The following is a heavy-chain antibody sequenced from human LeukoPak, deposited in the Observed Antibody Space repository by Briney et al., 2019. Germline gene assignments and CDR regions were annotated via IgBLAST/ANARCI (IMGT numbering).Heavy chain of an antibody. CDR1: GYTFTSYG. V-gene: IGHV1-2*02. D-gene: IGHD3-3*02. CDR2: INPNSGGT. CDR3: ARAVKSFSPHFDY. J-gene: IGHJ4*02. Sequence: GASVKVSCKASGYTFTSYGISRVRQAPGQGLEWMVWINPNSGGTNYAQKFQGRVTMTRDTSISTAYMELSRLRSDDTAVYYCARAVKSFSPHFDYWGQGTLVTVSS.